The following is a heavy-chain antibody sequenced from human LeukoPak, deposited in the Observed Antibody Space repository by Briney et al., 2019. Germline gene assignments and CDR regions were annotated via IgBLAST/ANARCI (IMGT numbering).Heavy chain of an antibody. D-gene: IGHD5-12*01. V-gene: IGHV1-2*02. J-gene: IGHJ4*02. CDR1: GYSFIGYH. Sequence: ASVKVSCKASGYSFIGYHMHWVRQAPGQGLEWMGWTNPNTSGTKYAQKFQGRVTMTRDTSISTAYMELSSLRSDDTAVYFCASVEMATIGFEHWGQGTLVTVSS. CDR3: ASVEMATIGFEH. CDR2: TNPNTSGT.